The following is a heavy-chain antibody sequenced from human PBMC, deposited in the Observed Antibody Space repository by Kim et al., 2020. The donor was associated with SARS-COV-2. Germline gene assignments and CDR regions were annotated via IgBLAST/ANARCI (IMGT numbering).Heavy chain of an antibody. J-gene: IGHJ3*02. CDR3: ARARITMIVVVCAFDI. D-gene: IGHD3-22*01. V-gene: IGHV4-31*02. Sequence: PSLMSRVTITVEPSKNQFSLKRSSVTAADTAVYYCARARITMIVVVCAFDIWGQGTMVTVSS.